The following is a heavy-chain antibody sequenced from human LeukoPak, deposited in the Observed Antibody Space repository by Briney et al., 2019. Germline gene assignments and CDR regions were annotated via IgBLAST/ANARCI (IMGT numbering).Heavy chain of an antibody. CDR1: GFTFSSSA. D-gene: IGHD2-15*01. CDR3: AKQLGYCSDGSCYFPY. V-gene: IGHV3-23*01. CDR2: ISNNGGYT. Sequence: GGSLRLSCAASGFTFSSSAMSWVRQAPGKGLEWVSAISNNGGYTYYADSVQGRFTISRDNSKSTLRLQMNSLRAEDTAVYYCAKQLGYCSDGSCYFPYWGQGTLVTVSS. J-gene: IGHJ4*02.